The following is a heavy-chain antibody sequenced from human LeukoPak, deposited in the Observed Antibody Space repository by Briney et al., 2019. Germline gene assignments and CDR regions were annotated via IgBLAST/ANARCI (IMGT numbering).Heavy chain of an antibody. CDR2: IKQEGIEK. J-gene: IGHJ6*03. D-gene: IGHD3-3*01. CDR1: GFTFSSYW. V-gene: IGHV3-7*01. CDR3: ARDDYDFWSGYVAYYYYYMDV. Sequence: GGSLRLSCAASGFTFSSYWMSWVRQAPGKGLEWLANIKQEGIEKYYVDSVKGRFTISRDNAKNSLYLQMNSLRAEDTAVYYCARDDYDFWSGYVAYYYYYMDVWGKGTTVTVSS.